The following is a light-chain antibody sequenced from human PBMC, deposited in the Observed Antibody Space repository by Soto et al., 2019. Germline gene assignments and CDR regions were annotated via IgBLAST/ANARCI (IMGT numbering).Light chain of an antibody. Sequence: DIQMTQSPCSVCASVGDRVTMTCRARQGISSWLAWYQQKLGKAPKLLIYAASSLQSGLPSRFRGSGSGTDFTLTYSSLQPKDFASYYGQHANSFPFPCGLGTKVDI. V-gene: IGKV1D-12*01. CDR2: AAS. CDR3: QHANSFPFP. CDR1: QGISSW. J-gene: IGKJ3*01.